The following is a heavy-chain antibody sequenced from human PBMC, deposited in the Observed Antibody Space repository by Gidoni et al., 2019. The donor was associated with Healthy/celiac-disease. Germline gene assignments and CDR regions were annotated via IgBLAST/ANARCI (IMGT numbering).Heavy chain of an antibody. CDR3: ARRAFTGLLPTGAAAGTYFQH. J-gene: IGHJ1*01. CDR2: INHSGST. V-gene: IGHV4-34*01. Sequence: QVQLQQWGAGLLKPSETLSLTCAVSVGSFSGYYWSWIRQPPGKVLEWIGEINHSGSTNYNPSLKSRVTISVDTSKNQFSLKLSSVTAADTAVYYCARRAFTGLLPTGAAAGTYFQHWGQGTLVTVSS. CDR1: VGSFSGYY. D-gene: IGHD6-13*01.